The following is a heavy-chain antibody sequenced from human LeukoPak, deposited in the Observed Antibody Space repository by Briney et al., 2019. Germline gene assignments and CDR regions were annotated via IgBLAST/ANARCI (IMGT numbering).Heavy chain of an antibody. V-gene: IGHV3-21*01. Sequence: PGGSLRLSCAASGFTFSHYSMNWVRQAPGKGLEWVSSISSGSNYIYYADSVKGRFTISRDNAKNSLYLQMNSLRAEDTAVYYCARNAFRDGYNYLGYWGQGTLVTVSS. CDR2: ISSGSNYI. CDR3: ARNAFRDGYNYLGY. D-gene: IGHD5-24*01. J-gene: IGHJ4*02. CDR1: GFTFSHYS.